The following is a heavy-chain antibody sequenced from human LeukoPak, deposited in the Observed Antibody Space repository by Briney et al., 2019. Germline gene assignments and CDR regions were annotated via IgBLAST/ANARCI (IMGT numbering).Heavy chain of an antibody. CDR1: GFTFSNYA. V-gene: IGHV3-30-3*01. CDR2: ISYDGTNK. J-gene: IGHJ3*02. CDR3: ARAPMSYDSSGFGGAFDI. Sequence: QPGRSLRLSCAASGFTFSNYAMHWVRQAPGKGLEWVAVISYDGTNKYYAASVKGRFTISRDNSKNTMYLQMNSLRAEDTAMYYCARAPMSYDSSGFGGAFDIWGQGTMVTVSS. D-gene: IGHD3-22*01.